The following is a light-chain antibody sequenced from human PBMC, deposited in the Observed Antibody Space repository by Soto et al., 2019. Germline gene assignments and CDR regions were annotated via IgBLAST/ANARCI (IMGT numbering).Light chain of an antibody. J-gene: IGLJ1*01. Sequence: QCVLTQPPSASGTPGQRVTISCSGSSSSIGSNTVTWYHQLPGTAPKLLIHSSNQRPSGVPDRFSGSKSGTSASLAISGLQSEDESDYYCAAWDDSLNGYVFGSGTKVTVL. CDR2: SSN. CDR1: SSSIGSNT. V-gene: IGLV1-44*01. CDR3: AAWDDSLNGYV.